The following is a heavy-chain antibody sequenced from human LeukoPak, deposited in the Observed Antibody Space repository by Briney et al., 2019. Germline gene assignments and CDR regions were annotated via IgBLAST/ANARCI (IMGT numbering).Heavy chain of an antibody. Sequence: GGSLRLSCAASGFTVSSNYMSWVRQAPGKGLEWVSIIYSGGSTFYADSVKGRFTISRDNSKNTLYLQMNSLRAEDTAVYYCAELGITMIGGVWGKGTTVTISS. D-gene: IGHD3-10*02. J-gene: IGHJ6*04. CDR3: AELGITMIGGV. CDR2: IYSGGST. CDR1: GFTVSSNY. V-gene: IGHV3-53*01.